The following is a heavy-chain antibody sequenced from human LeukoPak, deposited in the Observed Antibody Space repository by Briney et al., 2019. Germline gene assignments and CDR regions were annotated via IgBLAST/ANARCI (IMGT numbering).Heavy chain of an antibody. Sequence: GGSLRLSCAASGFTFSSYAMSWVRQAPGKGLEWVSAISGSGGSTYYADSVKGRFTISRDNSKNTLYLQMNSLRAEDTAVYYCAKDKGLRGYSGYGIFDYWGQGTLVTVSS. CDR2: ISGSGGST. V-gene: IGHV3-23*01. J-gene: IGHJ4*02. CDR3: AKDKGLRGYSGYGIFDY. CDR1: GFTFSSYA. D-gene: IGHD5-12*01.